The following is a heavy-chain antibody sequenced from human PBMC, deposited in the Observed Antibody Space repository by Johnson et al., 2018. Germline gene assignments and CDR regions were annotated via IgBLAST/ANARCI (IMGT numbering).Heavy chain of an antibody. D-gene: IGHD1-14*01. J-gene: IGHJ6*03. CDR3: AKTKTPYYYYMDV. V-gene: IGHV3-53*01. CDR1: GFTVSSNY. CDR2: IYSGGST. Sequence: EVQLLESGGGVVQXGRSLRLSCAASGFTVSSNYMSWVRQAPGKGLEWVSVIYSGGSTYYADSVKGRFTISRDNSKNTLYLQMNSLRAEDTAVYYRAKTKTPYYYYMDVWGKGTTVTVSS.